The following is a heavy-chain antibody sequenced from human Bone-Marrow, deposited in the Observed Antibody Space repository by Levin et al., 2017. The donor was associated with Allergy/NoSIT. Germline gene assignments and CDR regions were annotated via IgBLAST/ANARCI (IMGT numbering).Heavy chain of an antibody. CDR2: ISWNSGSI. V-gene: IGHV3-9*01. CDR1: GFTFDDYA. D-gene: IGHD1-1*01. CDR3: ATQNRNWNDGDAFDI. Sequence: PGGSLRLSCAASGFTFDDYAMHWVRQAPGKGLEWVSGISWNSGSIGYADSVKGRFTISRDNAKNSLYLQMNSLRAEDTALYYCATQNRNWNDGDAFDIWGQGTMVTVSS. J-gene: IGHJ3*02.